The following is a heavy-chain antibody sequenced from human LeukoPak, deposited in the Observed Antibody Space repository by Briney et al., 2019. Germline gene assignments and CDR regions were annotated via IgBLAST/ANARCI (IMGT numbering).Heavy chain of an antibody. Sequence: GGALRLSCAASGFTFSDYYMSWIRQAPGKGLEWVSYISSSGSTIYYADSVKGRFTISRDNAKNSLYLQMNSLRAEDTAVYYCARAPAVAAHGNFDYWGQGTLVTVSS. V-gene: IGHV3-11*01. CDR1: GFTFSDYY. J-gene: IGHJ4*02. CDR3: ARAPAVAAHGNFDY. D-gene: IGHD6-19*01. CDR2: ISSSGSTI.